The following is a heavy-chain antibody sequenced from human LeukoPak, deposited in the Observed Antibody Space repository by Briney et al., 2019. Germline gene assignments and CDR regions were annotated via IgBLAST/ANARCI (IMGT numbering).Heavy chain of an antibody. V-gene: IGHV1-24*01. D-gene: IGHD2/OR15-2a*01. J-gene: IGHJ6*02. CDR1: GYTLTELS. CDR3: ATDRATRIYYYDGMDV. CDR2: FNPEDGKT. Sequence: ASVKVPCKVSGYTLTELSMHWVRQAPGKGLEWMGGFNPEDGKTIYAQKFQGRVTMTEDTSTDTAYMELSSLRSEDTAVYYCATDRATRIYYYDGMDVWGQGTTVTVSS.